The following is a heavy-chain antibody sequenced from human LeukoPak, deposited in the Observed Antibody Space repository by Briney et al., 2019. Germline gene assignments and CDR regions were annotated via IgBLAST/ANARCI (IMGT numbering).Heavy chain of an antibody. CDR1: GGSISSYY. Sequence: SETLSLTCTVSGGSISSYYWSWIRQPPGKGLEWIGYLYYIGSTNYNPSLKSRITISVHTSKNQFSLRLSSVTAADTAVYYCARLLRFPTGPFDFWGQGTLVTVSS. D-gene: IGHD3-3*01. V-gene: IGHV4-59*08. CDR2: LYYIGST. J-gene: IGHJ4*02. CDR3: ARLLRFPTGPFDF.